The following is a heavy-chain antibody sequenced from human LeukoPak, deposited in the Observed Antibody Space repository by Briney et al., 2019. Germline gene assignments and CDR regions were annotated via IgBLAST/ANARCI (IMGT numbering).Heavy chain of an antibody. CDR2: IYSGGST. CDR1: GFTVSSNY. D-gene: IGHD6-19*01. J-gene: IGHJ4*02. CDR3: TRPFSGWYGLGY. V-gene: IGHV3-53*01. Sequence: PGGSLRLSCAASGFTVSSNYMSWVRQAPGKGLEWVSVIYSGGSTYYADSVKGRFTISRDDSKNTAYLQMNSLKTEDTAVYYCTRPFSGWYGLGYWGQGILVTVSS.